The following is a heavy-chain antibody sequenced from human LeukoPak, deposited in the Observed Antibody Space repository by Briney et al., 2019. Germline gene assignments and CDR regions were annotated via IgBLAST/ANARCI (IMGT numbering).Heavy chain of an antibody. CDR1: GFIFSSYW. D-gene: IGHD5-18*01. J-gene: IGHJ3*02. CDR3: AKTGARYSYGWSIYDTFDI. CDR2: IKQDGSEK. Sequence: PGGSLRLSCAASGFIFSSYWMSWVRQASGKGLEWVANIKQDGSEKDYVDSVKGRFTISRDNSKNTLYLQMNSLRAEDTAMYYCAKTGARYSYGWSIYDTFDIWGQGTMVSVSS. V-gene: IGHV3-7*01.